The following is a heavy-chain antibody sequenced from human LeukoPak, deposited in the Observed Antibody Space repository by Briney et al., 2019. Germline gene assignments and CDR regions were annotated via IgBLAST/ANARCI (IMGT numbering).Heavy chain of an antibody. CDR3: ARGETYWLPRY. CDR1: GFTFSSYA. CDR2: VSYDGSNQ. J-gene: IGHJ4*02. Sequence: PGRSLRLSCAASGFTFSSYAMRWVRQAPGKGLEWVAVVSYDGSNQYYADSVKGRFTISRDNSKNTVYLQVNSLRTEDTAVFYCARGETYWLPRYWGQGTLVTVSS. D-gene: IGHD2-15*01. V-gene: IGHV3-30-3*01.